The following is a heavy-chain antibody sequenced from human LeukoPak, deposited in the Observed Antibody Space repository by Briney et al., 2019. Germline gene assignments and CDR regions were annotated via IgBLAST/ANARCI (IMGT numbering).Heavy chain of an antibody. Sequence: GESLKISCKGSGYSFTSSWISWVRQMPGKGLEWMGIIYPGDSDTRYSPSFLGQVTISADKSTSTAYLQWNSVKASDTAVYYCARDKITSIDPWGQGTLVTVSS. V-gene: IGHV5-51*01. CDR3: ARDKITSIDP. D-gene: IGHD3-10*01. CDR2: IYPGDSDT. J-gene: IGHJ5*02. CDR1: GYSFTSSW.